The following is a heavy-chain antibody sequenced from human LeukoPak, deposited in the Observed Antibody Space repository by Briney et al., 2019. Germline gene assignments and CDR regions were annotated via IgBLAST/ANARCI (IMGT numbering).Heavy chain of an antibody. CDR3: ARDLRGMIDY. CDR2: IYHSGST. V-gene: IGHV4-4*02. CDR1: GGSISSSHW. Sequence: SETLSLTCTVAGGSISSSHWWRWVRQSGGKGLEWIGAIYHSGSTTYKPSLRSRVTIEVDKSNNQFSLKLSSVTDADTAVYYCARDLRGMIDYWGQGTLVTVSS. D-gene: IGHD3-16*01. J-gene: IGHJ4*02.